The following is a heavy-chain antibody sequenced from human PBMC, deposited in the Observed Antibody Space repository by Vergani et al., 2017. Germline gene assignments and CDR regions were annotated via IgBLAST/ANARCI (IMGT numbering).Heavy chain of an antibody. J-gene: IGHJ4*02. Sequence: EVQLLESGGGLVQPGGSLRLSCAASGFTFSSYAMSWVRQAPGKGLEWVSAISGSGGSTYYADSVKGRFTISRDNSKNTLYLQMNSLRAEDTAVYYCAKDPKSNRLRFLFSFGYWGQGTLVTVSS. CDR1: GFTFSSYA. D-gene: IGHD3-3*01. V-gene: IGHV3-23*01. CDR2: ISGSGGST. CDR3: AKDPKSNRLRFLFSFGY.